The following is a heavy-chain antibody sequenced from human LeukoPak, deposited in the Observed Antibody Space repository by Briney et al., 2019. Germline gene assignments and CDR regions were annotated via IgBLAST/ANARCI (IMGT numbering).Heavy chain of an antibody. D-gene: IGHD5-24*01. V-gene: IGHV4-39*02. J-gene: IGHJ5*02. CDR2: IYYSGNT. Sequence: SETLSLTCFVSRDAISSDDHYWVWVRQPPGKGLEWIGTIYYSGNTYYSPSLKSRVTLSVETSGNHFSLNLSSVTAADTAVYFCARGKPRNGYNLDLWGQGMLVTVSS. CDR3: ARGKPRNGYNLDL. CDR1: RDAISSDDHY.